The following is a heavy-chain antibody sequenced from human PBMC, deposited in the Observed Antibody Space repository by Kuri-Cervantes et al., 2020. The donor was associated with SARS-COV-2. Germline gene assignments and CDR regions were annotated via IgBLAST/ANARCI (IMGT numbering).Heavy chain of an antibody. CDR2: ISSSGSTI. CDR1: GFTFSDYY. D-gene: IGHD1-1*01. Sequence: LSLTCAASGFTFSDYYMSWIRQAPGKGLEWVSYISSSGSTIYYADSVKGRFTLSRDNAKNMLFLQMNSLRAEDTAVYYCVRDGDHWNFDYWGQGTLVTVSS. J-gene: IGHJ4*02. V-gene: IGHV3-11*04. CDR3: VRDGDHWNFDY.